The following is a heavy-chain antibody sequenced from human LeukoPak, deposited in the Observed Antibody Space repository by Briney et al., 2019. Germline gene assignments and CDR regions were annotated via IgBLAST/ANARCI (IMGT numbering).Heavy chain of an antibody. J-gene: IGHJ6*02. D-gene: IGHD2-21*02. CDR3: ARGCGGDCQDYGMDV. CDR1: GYTFTGYY. V-gene: IGHV1-2*02. CDR2: INPNSGGT. Sequence: ASVEVSCKASGYTFTGYYMHWVRQAPGQGLEWMGWINPNSGGTNYAQKFQGRVTMTRDTSISTAYMELSRLRSDDTAVYYCARGCGGDCQDYGMDVWGQGTTVTVSS.